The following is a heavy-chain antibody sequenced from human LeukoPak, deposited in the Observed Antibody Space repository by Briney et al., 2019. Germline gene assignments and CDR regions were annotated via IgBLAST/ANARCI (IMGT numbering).Heavy chain of an antibody. CDR3: ARDGSIAAAVTGFDP. CDR1: GYTFTSYG. Sequence: ASVKVSCKASGYTFTSYGISWVRQAPGQGLEWMGWISAYNGNTNYAQKLQGRVTMTTDTSTSTAYMELRSLRSDDTAVYYCARDGSIAAAVTGFDPWGQGTLVTVSS. J-gene: IGHJ5*02. CDR2: ISAYNGNT. V-gene: IGHV1-18*01. D-gene: IGHD6-13*01.